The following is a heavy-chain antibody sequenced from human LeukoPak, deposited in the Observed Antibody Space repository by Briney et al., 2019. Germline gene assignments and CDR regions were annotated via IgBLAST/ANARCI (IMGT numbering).Heavy chain of an antibody. Sequence: ETLSLTCTVSGVSITTHYWSWLRQPPGKELEWIAYMTDSETTKNNPSLKSRITLSADTSKNQFSLSLSSVTEADTAVYFCATIKSGYPFGYFDFWGQGILVTVSS. V-gene: IGHV4-59*11. CDR2: MTDSETT. CDR3: ATIKSGYPFGYFDF. D-gene: IGHD5-18*01. J-gene: IGHJ4*02. CDR1: GVSITTHY.